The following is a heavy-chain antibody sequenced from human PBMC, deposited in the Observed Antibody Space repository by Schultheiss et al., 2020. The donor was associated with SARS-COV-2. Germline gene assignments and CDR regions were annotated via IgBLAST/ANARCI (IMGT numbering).Heavy chain of an antibody. CDR1: GYTFTSYG. Sequence: ASVKVSCKASGYTFTSYGISWVRQAPGQGLEWMGWISAYNGNTNYAQKFQGRVTITADESTSTAYMELSSLRAEDTAVYYCARDSVADRVVDYWGQGTLVTVSS. V-gene: IGHV1-18*01. D-gene: IGHD2-21*01. CDR2: ISAYNGNT. CDR3: ARDSVADRVVDY. J-gene: IGHJ4*02.